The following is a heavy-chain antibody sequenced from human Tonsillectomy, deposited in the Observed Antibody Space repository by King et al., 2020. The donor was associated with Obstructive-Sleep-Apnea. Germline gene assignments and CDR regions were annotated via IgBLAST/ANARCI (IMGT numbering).Heavy chain of an antibody. D-gene: IGHD1-26*01. CDR1: GFSFSSHA. V-gene: IGHV3-23*04. Sequence: VQLVESGGDLQQPGESLRLSCAASGFSFSSHAMSWVRQAPGKGLEWVSTISGSGGSTYYADSVKGRFTVSRDNSKKTLDLQMNSLRAVATAVYYCAKAEPSSDYYNGIDVWGQGNTVTVSS. J-gene: IGHJ6*02. CDR2: ISGSGGST. CDR3: AKAEPSSDYYNGIDV.